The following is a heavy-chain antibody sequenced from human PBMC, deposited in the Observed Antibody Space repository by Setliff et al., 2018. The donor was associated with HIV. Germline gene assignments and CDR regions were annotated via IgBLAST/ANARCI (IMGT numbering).Heavy chain of an antibody. V-gene: IGHV1-18*01. D-gene: IGHD1-26*01. CDR3: ARIRAGALLNAFDV. CDR2: ISGYSDNT. J-gene: IGHJ3*01. Sequence: GASVKVSCKASGYTFSNFAIGWLRQAPGQGLEWMGWISGYSDNTYYAQSLQDRVTMTTDTTSSTSYMELRSLRSDDTAMYYCARIRAGALLNAFDVWGQGTMVTVSS. CDR1: GYTFSNFA.